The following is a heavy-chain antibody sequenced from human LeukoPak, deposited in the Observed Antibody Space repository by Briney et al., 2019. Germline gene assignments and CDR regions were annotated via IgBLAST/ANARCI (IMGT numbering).Heavy chain of an antibody. V-gene: IGHV3-21*01. CDR1: GFTFSSYS. D-gene: IGHD5-18*01. CDR2: ISSSSSYI. Sequence: GGSLRLSCAASGFTFSSYSMNWVRQAPGKGLEWVSSISSSSSYIYYADSVKGRFNISRDNAKTSLYLQMNSLRAEDTAVYYCARGDTAMARRAHWFDPWGQGTLVTVPS. CDR3: ARGDTAMARRAHWFDP. J-gene: IGHJ5*02.